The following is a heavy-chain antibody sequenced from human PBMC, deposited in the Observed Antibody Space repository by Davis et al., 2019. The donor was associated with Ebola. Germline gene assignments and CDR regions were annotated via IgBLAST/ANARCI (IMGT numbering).Heavy chain of an antibody. CDR1: GYTLDSHA. CDR3: ARDADDVLTGSNWFDP. J-gene: IGHJ5*02. V-gene: IGHV1-3*04. D-gene: IGHD3-9*01. CDR2: INTATGYT. Sequence: ASVKVPCEASGYTLDSHAMHWVRQAPGHRLEYMGWINTATGYTIYSQKFQGRVTMTRDTSASTAHMGLSGLTSEDTALYYCARDADDVLTGSNWFDPWGQGTLVFVSS.